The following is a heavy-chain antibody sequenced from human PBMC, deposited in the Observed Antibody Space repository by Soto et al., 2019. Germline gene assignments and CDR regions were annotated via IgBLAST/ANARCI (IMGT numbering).Heavy chain of an antibody. CDR2: IYYSGST. Sequence: SETLSLTCTVSGGSISSYYWSWIRQPPGKGLEWIGYIYYSGSTNYNPSLKSRVTISVDTSKNQFSLKLSSVTAADTAVYYCARSIWCTNGVCRRAFDIWGQGTMVTVSS. CDR1: GGSISSYY. V-gene: IGHV4-59*01. D-gene: IGHD2-8*01. CDR3: ARSIWCTNGVCRRAFDI. J-gene: IGHJ3*02.